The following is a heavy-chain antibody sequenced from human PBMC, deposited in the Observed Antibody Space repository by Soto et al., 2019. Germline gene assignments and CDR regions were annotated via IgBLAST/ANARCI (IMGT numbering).Heavy chain of an antibody. CDR3: AKDQDSSSPLGAIYYYYYSGMAV. CDR2: ISYDGSNK. V-gene: IGHV3-30*18. D-gene: IGHD6-6*01. Sequence: IRQDPSKELEWVAVISYDGSNKYYADSVKGRFTISRDNSKNTLYLQMNSLRAEDTAVYYCAKDQDSSSPLGAIYYYYYSGMAVWGHGTTVIV. J-gene: IGHJ6*01.